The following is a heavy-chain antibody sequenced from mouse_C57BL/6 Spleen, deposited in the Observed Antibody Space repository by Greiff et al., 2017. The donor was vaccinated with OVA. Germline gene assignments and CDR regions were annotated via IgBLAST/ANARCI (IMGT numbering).Heavy chain of an antibody. D-gene: IGHD3-1*01. CDR1: GYSITSGYY. CDR3: ARDRGTGNYFDY. CDR2: ISYDGSN. V-gene: IGHV3-6*01. J-gene: IGHJ2*01. Sequence: EVQLQQSGPGLVKPSQSLSLTCSVTGYSITSGYYWNWIRQFPGNKLEWMGYISYDGSNNYNPSLKNRISITRDTSKNQFFLKLNSVTTEDTATYYCARDRGTGNYFDYWGQGTTLTVSS.